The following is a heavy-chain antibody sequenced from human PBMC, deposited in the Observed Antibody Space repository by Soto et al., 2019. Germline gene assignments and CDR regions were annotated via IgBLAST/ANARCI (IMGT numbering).Heavy chain of an antibody. J-gene: IGHJ5*02. V-gene: IGHV3-74*01. D-gene: IGHD6-6*01. Sequence: EVQLVESGGDLVQPGGSLRLSCAASGFTFSSYWMHWVRQAPGKGLVWVSRINSDGSSTSYADSVKGRFTISRDNAKNTLYLQMNSLRAEDTAVYYCARDLEGPLYSSSSEWFDPWGQGTLVTVSS. CDR2: INSDGSST. CDR1: GFTFSSYW. CDR3: ARDLEGPLYSSSSEWFDP.